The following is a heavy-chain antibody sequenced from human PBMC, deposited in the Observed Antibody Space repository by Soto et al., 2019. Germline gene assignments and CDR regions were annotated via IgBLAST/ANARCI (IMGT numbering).Heavy chain of an antibody. D-gene: IGHD2-15*01. V-gene: IGHV1-8*01. J-gene: IGHJ3*02. Sequence: ASVKVSCKASGYTFTSYDINWVRQATGQGLEWMGWMNPNSGNTGYAQKFQGRVTMTRNTSISTAYMELSSLRSEDTAVYYCARTGYCSGGSCYLLGAFDIWGQGTMAPV. CDR1: GYTFTSYD. CDR2: MNPNSGNT. CDR3: ARTGYCSGGSCYLLGAFDI.